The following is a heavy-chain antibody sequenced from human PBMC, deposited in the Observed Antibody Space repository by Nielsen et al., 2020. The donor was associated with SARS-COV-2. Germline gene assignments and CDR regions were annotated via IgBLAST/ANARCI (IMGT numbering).Heavy chain of an antibody. D-gene: IGHD3-22*01. CDR3: ARERVHYYDSRDAFDI. V-gene: IGHV4-34*01. CDR1: GGSFSGYY. J-gene: IGHJ3*02. CDR2: INHSGST. Sequence: SETLSLTCAVYGGSFSGYYWSWIRQPPGKGLEWIGEINHSGSTNYNPSLKSRVTISVDTSKNQFSLKLSSVTAADTAVYYCARERVHYYDSRDAFDIWGQGTMVTVSS.